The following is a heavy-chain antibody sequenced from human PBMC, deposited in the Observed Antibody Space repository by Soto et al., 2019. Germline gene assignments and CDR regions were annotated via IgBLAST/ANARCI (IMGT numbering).Heavy chain of an antibody. CDR1: GGTFSSYA. J-gene: IGHJ3*02. Sequence: QVQLVQSGAEVKKPGSSVKVSCKASGGTFSSYAISWVRQAPGQGLEWMGGIIPIFGTANYAQKFQGRVTITADESTSTAYMELSSLRSEDTVVYYCARDGHMTTVTPGAFDIWGQGTMVTVSS. D-gene: IGHD4-4*01. CDR3: ARDGHMTTVTPGAFDI. V-gene: IGHV1-69*01. CDR2: IIPIFGTA.